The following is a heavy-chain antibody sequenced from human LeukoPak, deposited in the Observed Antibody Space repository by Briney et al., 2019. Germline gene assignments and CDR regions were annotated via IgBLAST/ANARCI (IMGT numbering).Heavy chain of an antibody. CDR2: NNEDGSIT. CDR3: ARDLGGIAGS. Sequence: GGSLRLSCAASGFTFTRYWMHWVRQVPGKGLDWVSRNNEDGSITTHADSVRGRFTISRDNARDTLYLQMNSLRSEDTAVYYCARDLGGIAGSWGQGTLVTVSS. CDR1: GFTFTRYW. D-gene: IGHD1-26*01. V-gene: IGHV3-74*01. J-gene: IGHJ4*02.